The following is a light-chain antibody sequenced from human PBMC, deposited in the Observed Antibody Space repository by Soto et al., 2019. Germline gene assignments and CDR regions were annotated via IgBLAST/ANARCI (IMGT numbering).Light chain of an antibody. J-gene: IGKJ4*01. CDR2: GVS. CDR3: QQYDNWPLT. CDR1: KSISSN. Sequence: EIVMTQSPVTLSASPEERVTLSCRTNKSISSNLAWYQQKRGQAPRLLISGVSTRASGVPDRFSGSGSVADFTLTISSLQSEDFAVYYCQQYDNWPLTFGGGTKVDIK. V-gene: IGKV3-15*01.